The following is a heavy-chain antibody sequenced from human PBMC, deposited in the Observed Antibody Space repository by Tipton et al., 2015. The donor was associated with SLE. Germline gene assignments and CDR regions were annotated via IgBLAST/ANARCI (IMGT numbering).Heavy chain of an antibody. D-gene: IGHD6-13*01. CDR3: AKDSSGYGPRYSSSWLDY. CDR2: IRYDGSNK. CDR1: GFTFSSYG. Sequence: SLRLSCAASGFTFSSYGMHWVRQAPGKGLEWVAFIRYDGSNKYYADSVKGRFTISRDNSKNTLYLQMNSLRAEDTAVYYCAKDSSGYGPRYSSSWLDYWGQGTLVTVSS. J-gene: IGHJ4*02. V-gene: IGHV3-30*02.